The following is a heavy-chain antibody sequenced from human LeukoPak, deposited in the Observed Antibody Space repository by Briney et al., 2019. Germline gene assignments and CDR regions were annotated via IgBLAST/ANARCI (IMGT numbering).Heavy chain of an antibody. CDR2: IIPFFGTP. D-gene: IGHD3-22*01. V-gene: IGHV1-69*13. CDR3: ARPKAYYYEDTDLKVWVRGPLDY. Sequence: SVKVSCKASGGTFSSYALSWVRQAPGQGLEWMGGIIPFFGTPNYAQRFQDRVTISADESTSTFYMELRSLRSEDTAVYYCARPKAYYYEDTDLKVWVRGPLDYWGQGTLVTVSS. J-gene: IGHJ4*02. CDR1: GGTFSSYA.